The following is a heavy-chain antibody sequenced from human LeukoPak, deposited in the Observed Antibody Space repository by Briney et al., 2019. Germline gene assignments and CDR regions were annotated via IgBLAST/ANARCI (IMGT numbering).Heavy chain of an antibody. CDR2: IKQDGSEK. CDR3: ARYPGYPGYYYYGMDV. CDR1: GFTFSSYW. V-gene: IGHV3-7*01. Sequence: GGSLRLSCAASGFTFSSYWMSWVRQAPGKGLEWVANIKQDGSEKYYVDSVKGRFTISRDNAKNSLYLQMNSLRAEDTAVYYCARYPGYPGYYYYGMDVWGQGITVTVSS. J-gene: IGHJ6*02. D-gene: IGHD3-9*01.